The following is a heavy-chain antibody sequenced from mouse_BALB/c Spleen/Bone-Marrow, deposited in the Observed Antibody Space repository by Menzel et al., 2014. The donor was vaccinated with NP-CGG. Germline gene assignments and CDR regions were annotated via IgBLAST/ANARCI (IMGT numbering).Heavy chain of an antibody. D-gene: IGHD2-14*01. V-gene: IGHV1-14*01. J-gene: IGHJ1*01. CDR3: ARSVRRDWYFDV. CDR2: INPYNDGS. Sequence: VQLQQSGPELVKPGASVKMSCKASGYTFXSCVIHWVKQKPGQGLEWIGYINPYNDGSKYNEKFKGKATLTSDKSSSTAYMELSSLTSEDSAVYFCARSVRRDWYFDVWGAGTTVTVSS. CDR1: GYTFXSCV.